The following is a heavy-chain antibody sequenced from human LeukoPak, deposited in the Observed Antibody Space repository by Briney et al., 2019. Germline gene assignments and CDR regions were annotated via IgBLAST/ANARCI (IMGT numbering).Heavy chain of an antibody. V-gene: IGHV3-7*01. J-gene: IGHJ4*02. CDR3: ARGYSSSWYGDYFDY. Sequence: GGSLRLSCAASGFTFSSYAMHWVRQAPGKGLEWVANIKQDGSEKYYVDSVKGRFTISRDNAKNSLYLQMNSLRAEGTAVYYCARGYSSSWYGDYFDYWGQGTLVTVSS. CDR1: GFTFSSYA. CDR2: IKQDGSEK. D-gene: IGHD6-13*01.